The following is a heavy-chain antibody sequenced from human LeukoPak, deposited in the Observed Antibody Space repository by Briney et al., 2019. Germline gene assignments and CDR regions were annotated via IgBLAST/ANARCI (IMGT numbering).Heavy chain of an antibody. V-gene: IGHV3-7*01. J-gene: IGHJ4*02. CDR2: IKQDGSEK. CDR3: VRDGSSWGNFDY. CDR1: GFTFSRYW. D-gene: IGHD7-27*01. Sequence: PGGSLRLSCAASGFTFSRYWMSWVRQAPGKGLEWVANIKQDGSEKYYVDSVKGRFTISRDNAKNSLYLQMNSLRAEDTAVYYCVRDGSSWGNFDYWGQGTLVSVSS.